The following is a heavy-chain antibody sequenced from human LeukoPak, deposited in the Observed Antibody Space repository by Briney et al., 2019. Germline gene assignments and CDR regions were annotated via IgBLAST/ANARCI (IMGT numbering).Heavy chain of an antibody. Sequence: SSVTVSCKASGCTLSSYSFSWVRQAPGQGLEWMGGIMPIFGTANYPQKFQGRVTITADESTSTAYMELSSLRSEDTAVYYCARDKALGYCSGGSCLRALDYWGQGTLVTVSS. J-gene: IGHJ4*02. V-gene: IGHV1-69*01. D-gene: IGHD2-15*01. CDR1: GCTLSSYS. CDR3: ARDKALGYCSGGSCLRALDY. CDR2: IMPIFGTA.